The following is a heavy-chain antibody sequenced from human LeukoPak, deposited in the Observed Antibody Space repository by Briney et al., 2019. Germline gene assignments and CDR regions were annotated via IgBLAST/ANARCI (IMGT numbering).Heavy chain of an antibody. J-gene: IGHJ4*02. V-gene: IGHV3-21*06. Sequence: GGSLRLSCAASGFTFSTQTINWVRQAPGKGLEWVSSISSNSTYRYYADSVKGRFTISRDNAKNPLSLQMNSLRAEDTAVYYCATDPPYSRSGLYFDCWGQGTLVTVSS. CDR2: ISSNSTYR. D-gene: IGHD6-13*01. CDR1: GFTFSTQT. CDR3: ATDPPYSRSGLYFDC.